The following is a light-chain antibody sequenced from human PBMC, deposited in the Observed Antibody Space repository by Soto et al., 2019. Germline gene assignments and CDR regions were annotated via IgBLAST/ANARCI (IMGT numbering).Light chain of an antibody. CDR2: EVT. CDR1: SSDVGGYNY. CDR3: SSYTSSNTDV. J-gene: IGLJ1*01. V-gene: IGLV2-14*01. Sequence: QSVLTQPASVSGSPGQSITISCTGTSSDVGGYNYVSWYQQHPGKAPKLIIYEVTRRPSGVSNRFSGSKSGNTASLTISGLQAEDEADYYCSSYTSSNTDVFGTGTKVTVL.